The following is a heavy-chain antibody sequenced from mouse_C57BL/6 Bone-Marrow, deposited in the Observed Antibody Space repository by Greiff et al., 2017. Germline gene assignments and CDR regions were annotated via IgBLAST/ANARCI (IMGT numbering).Heavy chain of an antibody. Sequence: QVHVKQSGAELVRPGTSVKMSCKASGYTFTNYWIGWAKQRPGHGLEWIGDIYPGGGYTNYNEKFKGKATLTADKSSSTAYMQFSSLTSEDSAIYYCARWGVALRYFDVWGTGTTVTVSS. CDR1: GYTFTNYW. CDR3: ARWGVALRYFDV. CDR2: IYPGGGYT. D-gene: IGHD1-3*01. J-gene: IGHJ1*03. V-gene: IGHV1-63*01.